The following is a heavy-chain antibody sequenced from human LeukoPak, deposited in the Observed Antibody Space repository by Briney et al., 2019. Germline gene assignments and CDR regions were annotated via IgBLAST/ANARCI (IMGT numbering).Heavy chain of an antibody. J-gene: IGHJ4*02. V-gene: IGHV4-34*01. CDR3: ARRLTH. CDR1: GGSFSGYY. D-gene: IGHD2-21*02. Sequence: SETLSLTCSVYGGSFSGYYRRWIRQPPGKGLEWIGEINHSGNSNYNPSLKSRVTISVDTSKNQFSLKLSSVTAADTGVYYCARRLTHWGQGTLVTVSS. CDR2: INHSGNS.